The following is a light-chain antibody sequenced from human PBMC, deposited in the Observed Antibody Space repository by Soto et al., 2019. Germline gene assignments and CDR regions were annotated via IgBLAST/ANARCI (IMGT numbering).Light chain of an antibody. J-gene: IGLJ7*01. CDR1: ISDVGGYNY. V-gene: IGLV2-8*01. CDR3: SSYAGSLWV. CDR2: EVS. Sequence: QSALTQPPSASGSPGQSVTISCTGTISDVGGYNYVSWYQQHPGKAPKLMIYEVSKRPSGVPDRFSGSKSGNTASLTVSGLQAEDEADYYCSSYAGSLWVFGGGTQLTVL.